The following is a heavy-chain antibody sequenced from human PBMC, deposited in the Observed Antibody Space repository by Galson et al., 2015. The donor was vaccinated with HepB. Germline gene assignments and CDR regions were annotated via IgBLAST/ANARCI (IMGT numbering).Heavy chain of an antibody. J-gene: IGHJ4*02. V-gene: IGHV3-9*01. CDR1: GFTFDDYA. Sequence: SLRLSCAASGFTFDDYAMHWVRQAPGKGLEWFSGISWNSGSIGYADSVKGRFTISRDNAKNSLYLQMNSLRAEDAALYYCAKGSGWELPAPFDYWGQGTLVTVSS. CDR3: AKGSGWELPAPFDY. CDR2: ISWNSGSI. D-gene: IGHD1-26*01.